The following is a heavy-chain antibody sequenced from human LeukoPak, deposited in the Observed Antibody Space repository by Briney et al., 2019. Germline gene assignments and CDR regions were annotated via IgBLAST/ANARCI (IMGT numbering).Heavy chain of an antibody. CDR3: ARGPPRGKYYYMDV. CDR2: IGTASDT. J-gene: IGHJ6*03. V-gene: IGHV3-13*01. CDR1: GFTLSSFD. D-gene: IGHD1-1*01. Sequence: GGSLRLSCAASGFTLSSFDMHWVRRPTGQGLGRVSTIGTASDTYYPSSVEGRFTLSRDNAKNSLYLQMNSLTAGDTAVYYCARGPPRGKYYYMDVWGKGTTVTVSS.